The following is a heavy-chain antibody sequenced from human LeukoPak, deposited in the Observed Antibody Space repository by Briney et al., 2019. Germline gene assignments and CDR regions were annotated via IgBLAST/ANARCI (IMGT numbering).Heavy chain of an antibody. CDR2: IKQDGNEK. J-gene: IGHJ4*02. V-gene: IGHV3-7*01. D-gene: IGHD4/OR15-4a*01. Sequence: GGSLRLSCAASGFRFNTYWMSWVRQAPGKGLEWVANIKQDGNEKYYADSVKGRFTTSRDNGKNSLDLQMNSLRADDTAVYYCARDTLGEGEDANYAVYYFDYWGQGTVVTVSS. CDR3: ARDTLGEGEDANYAVYYFDY. CDR1: GFRFNTYW.